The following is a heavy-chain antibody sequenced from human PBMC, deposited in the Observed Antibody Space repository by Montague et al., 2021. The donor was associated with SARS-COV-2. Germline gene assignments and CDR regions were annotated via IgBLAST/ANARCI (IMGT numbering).Heavy chain of an antibody. J-gene: IGHJ6*02. Sequence: SETLSLTCNVSGVSISRSDYYWAWIRQPPGKGLELIGSIHYIGNTYYNPSLESRVTISVDTSENQFSLKLSSVTAADTAVYYCARVRAVPAAMRIFSLGRSYYGMDVWGQGTTVTVSS. CDR1: GVSISRSDYY. CDR2: IHYIGNT. D-gene: IGHD2-2*01. CDR3: ARVRAVPAAMRIFSLGRSYYGMDV. V-gene: IGHV4-39*01.